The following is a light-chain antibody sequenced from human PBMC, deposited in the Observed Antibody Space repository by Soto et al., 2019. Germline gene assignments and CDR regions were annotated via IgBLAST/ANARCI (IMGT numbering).Light chain of an antibody. Sequence: EIVLTQSPATLSLSPGERATLSCRASQSVSSYLAWYQQKPGQAPRLLIYDASNRATGIPARFSGSGSGTDFTLTISSLEPDDFATYYCQQYSIFSLTFGGGTKVEIK. CDR1: QSVSSY. CDR2: DAS. V-gene: IGKV3-11*01. J-gene: IGKJ4*01. CDR3: QQYSIFSLT.